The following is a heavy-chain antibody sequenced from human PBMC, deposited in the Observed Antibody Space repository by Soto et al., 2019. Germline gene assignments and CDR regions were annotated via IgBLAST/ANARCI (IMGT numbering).Heavy chain of an antibody. D-gene: IGHD6-13*01. CDR3: ASLSIAAAGTGYQNNRIENWFDP. CDR2: ISYDGSNK. V-gene: IGHV3-30*03. J-gene: IGHJ5*02. Sequence: PGGSLRLSCAASGFTFSSYGMHWVRQAPGKGLEWVAVISYDGSNKYYADSVKGRSTISRDNSKNTLYLQMNSLRAGDTAVYYCASLSIAAAGTGYQNNRIENWFDPWGQGTLVTVSS. CDR1: GFTFSSYG.